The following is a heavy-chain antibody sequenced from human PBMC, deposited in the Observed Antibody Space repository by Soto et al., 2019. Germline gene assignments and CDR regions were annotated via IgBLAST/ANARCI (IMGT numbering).Heavy chain of an antibody. V-gene: IGHV3-23*01. CDR1: GFTFSSYA. J-gene: IGHJ4*02. CDR3: ANVQLLSNRFDY. Sequence: PGGSLRLSCAASGFTFSSYAMSWVRQAPGKGLEWVSAISGSGGSTYYADSVKGRFTISRDNSKNTLYLQMNSLRAEDTAVYYCANVQLLSNRFDYWGQGTLVTVST. CDR2: ISGSGGST. D-gene: IGHD2-2*01.